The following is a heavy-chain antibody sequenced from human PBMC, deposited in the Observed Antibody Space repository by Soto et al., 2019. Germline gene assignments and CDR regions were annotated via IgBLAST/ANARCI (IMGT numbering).Heavy chain of an antibody. CDR2: IYPGDSDA. D-gene: IGHD1-1*01. Sequence: GESLKISCKGSGYTFSGYWIGWVRQMSGKGLEWMGIIYPGDSDARYSPSFQGQVTISADESITTAYLQWYSLKASDTAIYYCVVQQKLPWVNAWGQGTLVTVSS. CDR3: VVQQKLPWVNA. V-gene: IGHV5-51*01. J-gene: IGHJ5*02. CDR1: GYTFSGYW.